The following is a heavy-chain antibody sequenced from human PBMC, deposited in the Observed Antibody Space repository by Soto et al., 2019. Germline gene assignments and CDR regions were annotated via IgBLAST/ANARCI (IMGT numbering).Heavy chain of an antibody. CDR2: INPSGGST. CDR3: ARDRSGWYDFDY. J-gene: IGHJ4*02. CDR1: GYTFTSYY. V-gene: IGHV1-46*01. Sequence: QVQLVQSGAEVKKPGASVKVSCKASGYTFTSYYMHWVRQAPGQGLEWMGIINPSGGSTSYAQKFQGRVTMTRDTSTSTVYMELSSLRYDDTAVYYCARDRSGWYDFDYWGQGTLVTVSS. D-gene: IGHD6-19*01.